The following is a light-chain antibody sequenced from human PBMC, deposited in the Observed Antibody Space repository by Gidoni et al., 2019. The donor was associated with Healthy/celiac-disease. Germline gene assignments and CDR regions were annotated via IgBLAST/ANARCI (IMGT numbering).Light chain of an antibody. CDR3: QQYDNLPLT. CDR1: QDISNY. J-gene: IGKJ4*01. Sequence: DIQMTQSPSSLSAYVGDRVTITCQASQDISNYLNWYQQKPGKAPKLLIYEASNLETGVPSRFSGSGSGTDFTFTISSLQPEDIATYYCQQYDNLPLTVGGGTKVEIK. V-gene: IGKV1-33*01. CDR2: EAS.